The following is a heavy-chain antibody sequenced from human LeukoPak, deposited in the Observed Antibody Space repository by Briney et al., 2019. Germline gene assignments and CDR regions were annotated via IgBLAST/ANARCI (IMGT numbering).Heavy chain of an antibody. D-gene: IGHD3-22*01. CDR1: GFIFSSYA. J-gene: IGHJ4*02. Sequence: GGSLRLSGAASGFIFSSYAMHWVRQAPGKGLEWVAVISYDGSNKYYADSVKGRFTISRDNSKNTLYLQMNSLRAEDTAVYYCARESKDYDSSGYYHYFDYWGQGTLVTVSS. CDR3: ARESKDYDSSGYYHYFDY. CDR2: ISYDGSNK. V-gene: IGHV3-30*04.